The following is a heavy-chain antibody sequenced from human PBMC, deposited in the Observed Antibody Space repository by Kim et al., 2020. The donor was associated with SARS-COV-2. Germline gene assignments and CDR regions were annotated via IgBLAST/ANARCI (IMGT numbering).Heavy chain of an antibody. Sequence: GGSLRLSCAASGFTFSSYGMHWVRQAPGKGLEWVAITWYDGSNKYYADSVKGRFTISRDNSKNTLYLQMNSLRAEDTAVYYCARDGSAGTYGDPWDNTYYYYNMDVWGQGTTVTVSS. J-gene: IGHJ6*02. CDR3: ARDGSAGTYGDPWDNTYYYYNMDV. CDR2: TWYDGSNK. V-gene: IGHV3-33*01. CDR1: GFTFSSYG. D-gene: IGHD4-17*01.